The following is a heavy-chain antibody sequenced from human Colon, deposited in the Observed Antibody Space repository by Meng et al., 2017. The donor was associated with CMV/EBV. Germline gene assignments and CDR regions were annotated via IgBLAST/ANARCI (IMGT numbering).Heavy chain of an antibody. Sequence: LRLSCSVSGDSINRGDYYWNWIRQSPTKGLEWIGFIHPRGNTYYNPSLKSRVTILVDTSRNHISLKMISVTGADTAKYYCAREDSTTGVSPLDVWGQGITVTVSS. CDR3: AREDSTTGVSPLDV. CDR2: IHPRGNT. V-gene: IGHV4-30-4*01. D-gene: IGHD1-14*01. J-gene: IGHJ6*02. CDR1: GDSINRGDYY.